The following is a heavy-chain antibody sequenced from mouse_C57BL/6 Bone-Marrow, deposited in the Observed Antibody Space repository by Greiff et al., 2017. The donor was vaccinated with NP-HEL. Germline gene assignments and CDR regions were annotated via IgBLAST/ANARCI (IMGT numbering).Heavy chain of an antibody. CDR3: VRRVYYYGSSYYYAMDY. Sequence: EVQVVESGGGLVQPKGSLKLSCAASGFSFNTYAMNWVRQAPGKGLEWVARIRSKSNNYATYYADSVKDRFTISRDDSESMLYLQMNNLKTEDTAMYYCVRRVYYYGSSYYYAMDYWGQGTSVTVSS. CDR2: IRSKSNNYAT. D-gene: IGHD1-1*01. J-gene: IGHJ4*01. CDR1: GFSFNTYA. V-gene: IGHV10-1*01.